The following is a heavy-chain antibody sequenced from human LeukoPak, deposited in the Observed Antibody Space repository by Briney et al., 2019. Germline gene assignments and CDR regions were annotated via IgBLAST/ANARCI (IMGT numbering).Heavy chain of an antibody. CDR2: INQDGSEK. D-gene: IGHD4-17*01. Sequence: PGGSLRLSCAASGFSFSSYWMSWVRQAPGKGLEWVANINQDGSEKYYVDSVKGRFTISRDNAKNSLHLQMNSLRAEDTAVYYCARHGFYGDSARRKFDPWGQGTLVTVSS. V-gene: IGHV3-7*01. CDR3: ARHGFYGDSARRKFDP. J-gene: IGHJ5*02. CDR1: GFSFSSYW.